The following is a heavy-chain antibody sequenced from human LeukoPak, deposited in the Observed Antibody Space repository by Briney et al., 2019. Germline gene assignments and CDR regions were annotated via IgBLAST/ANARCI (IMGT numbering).Heavy chain of an antibody. CDR3: ARFVYGDYPDY. CDR2: INTNTGNP. Sequence: ASVKVSFKASGYTFINYAMNWVRQAPGQGREWMGWINTNTGNPTYAQGFTGRFVFSLDTSVSTAYLQISSLKAEDTAVYYCARFVYGDYPDYWGQGTLVTVSS. CDR1: GYTFINYA. V-gene: IGHV7-4-1*02. J-gene: IGHJ4*02. D-gene: IGHD4-17*01.